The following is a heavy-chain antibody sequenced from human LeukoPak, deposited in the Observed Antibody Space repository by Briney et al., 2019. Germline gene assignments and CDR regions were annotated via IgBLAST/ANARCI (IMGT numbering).Heavy chain of an antibody. J-gene: IGHJ4*02. CDR3: ARGDGYKRVFSN. V-gene: IGHV4-34*01. CDR1: GGSFSGYY. Sequence: PSETLSLTCAVYGGSFSGYYCSWIRQPPGKGLEWIGEINHSRSTNYNPSLKSRVTISVDTSKNQFSLKLSSVPAADTAVYYCARGDGYKRVFSNWGQGTLVTVSS. CDR2: INHSRST. D-gene: IGHD5-24*01.